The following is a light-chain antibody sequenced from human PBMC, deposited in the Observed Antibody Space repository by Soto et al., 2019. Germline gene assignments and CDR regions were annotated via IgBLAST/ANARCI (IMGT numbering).Light chain of an antibody. J-gene: IGKJ1*01. CDR3: QQYGGSPPT. CDR1: QSVSSNY. CDR2: GAS. V-gene: IGKV3-20*01. Sequence: EIVLTQSPGTLSLSPGERATLSCRASQSVSSNYLAWYQRTPGQAPRLLIYGASSRATDIPNRFSGSGSGTDFTLTITRLEPEDFAVYFCQQYGGSPPTFGQGTKVEIK.